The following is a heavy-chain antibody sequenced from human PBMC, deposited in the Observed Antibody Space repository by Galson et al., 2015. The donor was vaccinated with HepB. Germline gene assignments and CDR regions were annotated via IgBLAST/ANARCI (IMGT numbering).Heavy chain of an antibody. Sequence: SVKVSCKASGYTFTSYYMHWVRQAPGQGLEWMGIINPSGGSTSYAQKFQGRVTMTRDTSTSTVYMELSSLRSEDTAVYYCARDRNQVGATGWFDPWGQGTLVTVSS. CDR1: GYTFTSYY. J-gene: IGHJ5*02. D-gene: IGHD1-26*01. CDR3: ARDRNQVGATGWFDP. CDR2: INPSGGST. V-gene: IGHV1-46*03.